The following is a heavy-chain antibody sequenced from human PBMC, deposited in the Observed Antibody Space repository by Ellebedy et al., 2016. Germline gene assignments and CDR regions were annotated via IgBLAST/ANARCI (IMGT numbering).Heavy chain of an antibody. CDR2: IKGDGSVT. Sequence: GGSLRLSCAASGFTFSTCWMDWVRQAPGKGLVWVSRIKGDGSVTNYADTVKGRFTISRDNARNTLYLQMNSLRAEDTAVYYCARGELDMGDFWGQGSLVTVSS. D-gene: IGHD3/OR15-3a*01. J-gene: IGHJ4*02. CDR1: GFTFSTCW. CDR3: ARGELDMGDF. V-gene: IGHV3-74*01.